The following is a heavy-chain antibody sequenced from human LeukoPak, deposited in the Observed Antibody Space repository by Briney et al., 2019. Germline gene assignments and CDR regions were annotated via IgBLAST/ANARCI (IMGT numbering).Heavy chain of an antibody. Sequence: GGSLRLSCAASGFPFNVQTMSWVCQAPGKGLDWVARMRQGGSEIYYVDSVKGRFTISRDNPKNSLYLQMNSLRAEDTAVYYCARGGATRGRFENWGQGTLVTVSS. D-gene: IGHD1-26*01. CDR2: MRQGGSEI. CDR1: GFPFNVQT. V-gene: IGHV3-7*01. CDR3: ARGGATRGRFEN. J-gene: IGHJ4*02.